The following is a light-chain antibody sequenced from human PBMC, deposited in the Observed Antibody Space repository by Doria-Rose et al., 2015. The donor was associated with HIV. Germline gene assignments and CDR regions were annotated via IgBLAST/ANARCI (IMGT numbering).Light chain of an antibody. V-gene: IGKV3-11*01. Sequence: PGERATLSCRASQSVSSNLAWYQQKPGQAPRLFIYDASNRATGIPARFSGSGSGTDFTLTISSLEPEDFAVYFCQQRSNWPPIFTFGPGTKVDI. CDR3: QQRSNWPPIFT. CDR2: DAS. CDR1: QSVSSN. J-gene: IGKJ3*01.